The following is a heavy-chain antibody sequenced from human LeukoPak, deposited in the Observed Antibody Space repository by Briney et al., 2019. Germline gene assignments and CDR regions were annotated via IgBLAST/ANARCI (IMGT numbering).Heavy chain of an antibody. D-gene: IGHD6-13*01. CDR2: INPNSGGT. Sequence: ASVKVSCKASGYTFTGYYMHWVRQAPGQGLEWMGWINPNSGGTNYAQKFQGRVTMTRDTSISTAYMELSRLRSDDTAVYYCARSPAAGNWFDPWGQRTLVTVSS. J-gene: IGHJ5*02. CDR3: ARSPAAGNWFDP. V-gene: IGHV1-2*02. CDR1: GYTFTGYY.